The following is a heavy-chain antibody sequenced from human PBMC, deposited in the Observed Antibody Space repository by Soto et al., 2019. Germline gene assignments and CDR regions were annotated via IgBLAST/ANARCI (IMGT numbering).Heavy chain of an antibody. D-gene: IGHD2-2*01. CDR3: ACAQNYHLQDFYGMDV. CDR1: GYIFTGYY. V-gene: IGHV1-2*02. CDR2: INPNSGGT. J-gene: IGHJ6*02. Sequence: QVQLVQSGAEVKKPGASVKVSCKASGYIFTGYYMHWVRQAPGQGLEWMGWINPNSGGTNYAQRFQGRVTLTSDTSISTAYMDLSRLTSDDTAVYYCACAQNYHLQDFYGMDVWGQGTTVTVSS.